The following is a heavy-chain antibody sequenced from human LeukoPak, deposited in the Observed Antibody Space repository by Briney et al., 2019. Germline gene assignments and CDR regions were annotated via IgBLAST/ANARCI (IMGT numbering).Heavy chain of an antibody. D-gene: IGHD1-26*01. J-gene: IGHJ4*02. CDR3: ARLEPNSGSFGAFDY. V-gene: IGHV1-46*01. Sequence: ASVKVSCKASGYIFTSYYMHWVRQAPGQGLEWMGIINPSGGSTSYAQKFQGRVTMTRDTSTSTVYMELSSLRSEDTAVYYCARLEPNSGSFGAFDYWGQGTLVTVSS. CDR1: GYIFTSYY. CDR2: INPSGGST.